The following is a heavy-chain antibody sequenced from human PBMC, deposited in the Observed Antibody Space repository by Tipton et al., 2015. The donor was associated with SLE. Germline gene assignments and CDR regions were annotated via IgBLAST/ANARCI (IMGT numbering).Heavy chain of an antibody. CDR1: GFTFSSYS. D-gene: IGHD3-10*01. CDR2: LYSSGST. Sequence: SLRLSCAASGFTFSSYSLSWVRQPPGKGLEWVSDLYSSGSTNYPDSLKSRFTISRDNSKNALYLQMNSLRAGDTAVYFCAKGKGFYFDSWGQRPLVPVSS. CDR3: AKGKGFYFDS. J-gene: IGHJ4*02. V-gene: IGHV3-23*03.